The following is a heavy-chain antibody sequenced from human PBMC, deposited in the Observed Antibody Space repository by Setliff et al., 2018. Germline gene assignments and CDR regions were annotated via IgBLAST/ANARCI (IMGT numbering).Heavy chain of an antibody. CDR2: VSDDGTNT. J-gene: IGHJ5*01. Sequence: GGSLRLSCAASTASEVTISSRAIHWVRQAPGKGLEWVAAVSDDGTNTYYADSVRGRFTVSRDNAKTSLYLQMDSLRAEDTAVYFCARSPGWIPWFDSWGQGTLVTVSS. CDR1: TASEVTISSRA. V-gene: IGHV3-33*08. D-gene: IGHD5-18*01. CDR3: ARSPGWIPWFDS.